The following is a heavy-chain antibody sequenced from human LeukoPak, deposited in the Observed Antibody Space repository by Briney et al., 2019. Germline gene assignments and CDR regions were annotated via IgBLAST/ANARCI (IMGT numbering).Heavy chain of an antibody. CDR2: INHSGST. CDR1: GGSFSGYY. J-gene: IGHJ4*02. CDR3: ARKQLERRGALDY. V-gene: IGHV4-34*01. D-gene: IGHD1-1*01. Sequence: SETLSLTCAVYGGSFSGYYWSWIRQPPGKGLEWIGEINHSGSTNYNPSLKSQVTISVDTSKNQFSPKLSSVTAAGTAVYYCARKQLERRGALDYWGQGTLVTVSS.